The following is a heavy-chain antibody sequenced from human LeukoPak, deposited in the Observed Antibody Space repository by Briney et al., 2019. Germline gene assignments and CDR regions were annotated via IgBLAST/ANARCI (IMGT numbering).Heavy chain of an antibody. CDR1: GGSISSYY. Sequence: PSQTLSLTCTVSGGSISSYYWSWIRQPPGKGLEWIGYIYYSGSTNYNPSLKSRVTISVDTSKNQFSLKLSSVTAADTAVYYCARHPVVAFDIWGQGTMVTVSS. D-gene: IGHD6-6*01. J-gene: IGHJ3*02. V-gene: IGHV4-59*08. CDR3: ARHPVVAFDI. CDR2: IYYSGST.